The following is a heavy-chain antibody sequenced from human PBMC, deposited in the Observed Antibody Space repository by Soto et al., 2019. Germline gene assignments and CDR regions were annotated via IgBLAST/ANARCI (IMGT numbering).Heavy chain of an antibody. CDR3: ARGGYGLWLNDY. CDR2: IKGDESTT. D-gene: IGHD5-18*01. J-gene: IGHJ4*02. V-gene: IGHV3-74*01. Sequence: EVHLVESGGGLVQPGGSLRLSCAASGFTFSKYWIHWVRQAPGKGLVWVSCIKGDESTTNYADSVKGRVNISRDNANDVVFLHMNTMTADDTAVYYCARGGYGLWLNDYWGQGTLVTVSS. CDR1: GFTFSKYW.